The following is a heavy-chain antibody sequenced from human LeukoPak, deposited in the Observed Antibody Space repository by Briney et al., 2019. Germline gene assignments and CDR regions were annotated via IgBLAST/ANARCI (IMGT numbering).Heavy chain of an antibody. CDR2: INWNGGST. J-gene: IGHJ5*02. D-gene: IGHD3-10*01. Sequence: GSLRLSCAASGFTFDDYGMSWVRPVPGKGLELVSGINWNGGSTGYADSVKGRFTISRDNAKNSLYLQMSSLRAEDTALYHCARGVYYGSGSYRSQLDPWGQGTLVTVSS. CDR3: ARGVYYGSGSYRSQLDP. V-gene: IGHV3-20*01. CDR1: GFTFDDYG.